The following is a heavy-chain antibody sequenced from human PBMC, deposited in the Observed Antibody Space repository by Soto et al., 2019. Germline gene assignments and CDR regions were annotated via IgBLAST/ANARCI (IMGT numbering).Heavy chain of an antibody. V-gene: IGHV1-69*12. CDR3: ASSPNYYDSSGYNFQH. J-gene: IGHJ1*01. CDR1: GGTFSRCA. Sequence: QVQLVQSGAEVKKPGSSVKVSCKASGGTFSRCAISWVRQAPGQGLEWMGGIIPIFGTANYAQKFQVRVTITADESTSTAYMELSSLRSEDTAVYYCASSPNYYDSSGYNFQHWGQGTLVTVSS. D-gene: IGHD3-22*01. CDR2: IIPIFGTA.